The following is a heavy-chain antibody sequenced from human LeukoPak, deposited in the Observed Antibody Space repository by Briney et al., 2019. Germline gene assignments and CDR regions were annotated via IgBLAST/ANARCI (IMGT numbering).Heavy chain of an antibody. V-gene: IGHV3-33*01. CDR3: AREIYDFWSGYLRPYYYGMDV. J-gene: IGHJ6*02. CDR2: IWYDGSNK. D-gene: IGHD3-3*01. CDR1: GFTFSSCG. Sequence: GGSLRLSCAASGFTFSSCGMHWVRQAPGKGLEWVAVIWYDGSNKYYADSVKGRFTISRDNSKNTLYLQMNSLRAEDTAVYYCAREIYDFWSGYLRPYYYGMDVWGQGTTVTVSS.